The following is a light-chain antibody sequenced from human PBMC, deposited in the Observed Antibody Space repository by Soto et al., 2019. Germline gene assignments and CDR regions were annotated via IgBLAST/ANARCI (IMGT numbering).Light chain of an antibody. CDR2: WAS. CDR3: QQYYRTPHS. V-gene: IGKV4-1*01. Sequence: DIVMTQSPDSLAVSLGERATINCTSSQSLLYGSNDESYLVWYQQKSGQPPKLLIYWASTRESGVPDRFSGSGSGTGFTLTVSNLQAEDVAVYYCQQYYRTPHSFGQGTKLEIK. J-gene: IGKJ2*01. CDR1: QSLLYGSNDESY.